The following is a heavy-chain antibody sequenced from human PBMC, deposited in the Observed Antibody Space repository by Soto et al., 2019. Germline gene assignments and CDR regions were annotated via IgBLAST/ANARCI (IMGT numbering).Heavy chain of an antibody. CDR1: GGSISSYY. J-gene: IGHJ4*02. V-gene: IGHV4-59*08. Sequence: PSETLSLTCAVSGGSISSYYWGWIRQPPGKGMEWIGYIYYSGCTNYNPSLKSRVTISVDTSKNQFSLKLSSVTAADTAVYYCERPQEVLDYFWSGPVAYYFDYWGQGTLVTVSS. D-gene: IGHD3-3*01. CDR2: IYYSGCT. CDR3: ERPQEVLDYFWSGPVAYYFDY.